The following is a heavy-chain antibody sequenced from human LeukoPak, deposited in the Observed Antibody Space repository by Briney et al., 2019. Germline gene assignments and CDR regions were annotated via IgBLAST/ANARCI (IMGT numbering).Heavy chain of an antibody. V-gene: IGHV3-30-3*01. J-gene: IGHJ4*02. Sequence: PGRSLRLSCAASGFTFSSYATHWLRQAPGKGLEWVAVISYDGSNKYYADSVKGRFTISRDNSKNTLYLQMNSLRAEDTAVYYCARAFAGSLDYWGQGTLVTVSS. CDR3: ARAFAGSLDY. CDR1: GFTFSSYA. D-gene: IGHD6-13*01. CDR2: ISYDGSNK.